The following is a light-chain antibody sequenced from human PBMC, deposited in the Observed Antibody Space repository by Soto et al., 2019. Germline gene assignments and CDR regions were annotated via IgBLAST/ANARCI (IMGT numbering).Light chain of an antibody. CDR3: QTFDSSLTISWV. Sequence: QSVLTQPPSVSGAPGQRVTISCTGSSSNIGRGYDVHWYQQFPVSAPRLLLSGDSNRPSGVPDRFSGSRSGTSASLAITGLQAEDEADYYCQTFDSSLTISWVFGGGTKLTVL. J-gene: IGLJ3*02. CDR1: SSNIGRGYD. CDR2: GDS. V-gene: IGLV1-40*01.